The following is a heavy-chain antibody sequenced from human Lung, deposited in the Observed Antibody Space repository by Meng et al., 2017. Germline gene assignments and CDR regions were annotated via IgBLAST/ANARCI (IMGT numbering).Heavy chain of an antibody. CDR3: ARGGVTTDD. D-gene: IGHD4-17*01. CDR2: ITGDGSST. J-gene: IGHJ4*02. Sequence: VQRVEAGGCLVQPGGSLRLSFAASGFTFSTHWMHGVRQAPGKGLEWVSRITGDGSSTIYADSVQGRFTMSRDNAKNTLSLQMNSLRAEDTAVYYCARGGVTTDDWGQGTLVTVSS. CDR1: GFTFSTHW. V-gene: IGHV3-74*01.